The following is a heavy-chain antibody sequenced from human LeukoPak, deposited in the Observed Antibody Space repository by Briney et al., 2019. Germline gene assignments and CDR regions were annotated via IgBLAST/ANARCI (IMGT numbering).Heavy chain of an antibody. V-gene: IGHV4-30-4*01. Sequence: SETLSLTCTVSGGSISSGDYYWSWIRQPPGKGLEWIVYIYYSGSTYYNPSLKSRVTISVDTSKNQFSLKLSSVTAADTAVYYCARGVSERLRLGELSPNWFDPWGQGTLVTVSS. CDR1: GGSISSGDYY. D-gene: IGHD3-16*02. CDR2: IYYSGST. J-gene: IGHJ5*02. CDR3: ARGVSERLRLGELSPNWFDP.